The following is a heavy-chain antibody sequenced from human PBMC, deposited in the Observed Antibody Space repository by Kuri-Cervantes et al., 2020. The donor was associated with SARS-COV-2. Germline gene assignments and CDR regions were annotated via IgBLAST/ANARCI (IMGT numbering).Heavy chain of an antibody. CDR3: AKEGIASYDPLDV. Sequence: GGSLRLSCAASGFTFSNYDIHWVRQVPGKGLEWVSAITAAGAEFHAGSVRGRLTVSRENAKTSAYLQMNSLTADDTAVYYCAKEGIASYDPLDVWGLGTMVTVSS. CDR1: GFTFSNYD. J-gene: IGHJ3*01. CDR2: ITAAGAE. V-gene: IGHV3-13*01. D-gene: IGHD6-13*01.